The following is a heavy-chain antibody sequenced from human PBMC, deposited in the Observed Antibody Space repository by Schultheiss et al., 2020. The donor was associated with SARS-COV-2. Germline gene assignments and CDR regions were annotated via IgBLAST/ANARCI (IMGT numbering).Heavy chain of an antibody. CDR3: ATSGLDAFDI. V-gene: IGHV1-18*01. CDR2: ISAYNGNT. CDR1: GGTFSSYT. J-gene: IGHJ3*02. Sequence: ASVKVSCKASGGTFSSYTISWVRQAPGQGLEWMGWISAYNGNTNYAQKLQGRVTMTEDTSTDTAYMELSSLRSEDTAVYYCATSGLDAFDIWGQGTMVTVSS.